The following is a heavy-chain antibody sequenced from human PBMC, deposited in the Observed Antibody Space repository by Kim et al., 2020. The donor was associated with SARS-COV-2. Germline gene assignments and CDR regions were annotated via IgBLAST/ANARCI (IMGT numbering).Heavy chain of an antibody. J-gene: IGHJ6*02. Sequence: SRVTISVDTSKNQFSLKLSSVTAADTAVYYCARGGYSYGYRTYYYYGMDVWGQGTTVTVSS. CDR3: ARGGYSYGYRTYYYYGMDV. V-gene: IGHV4-34*01. D-gene: IGHD5-18*01.